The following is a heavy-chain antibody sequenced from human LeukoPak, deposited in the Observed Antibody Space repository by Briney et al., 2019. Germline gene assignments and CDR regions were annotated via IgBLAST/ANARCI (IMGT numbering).Heavy chain of an antibody. CDR2: INPNSGGT. CDR1: GYTFTGYY. Sequence: ASVKVSCKASGYTFTGYYMHWVRQAPGQGLEWMGWINPNSGGTNYAQKFQGRVTMTRDTSISTAYMELRSLRSDDTAVYYCAREADYYGSGSPTHWGQGTLVTVSS. CDR3: AREADYYGSGSPTH. V-gene: IGHV1-2*02. J-gene: IGHJ4*02. D-gene: IGHD3-10*01.